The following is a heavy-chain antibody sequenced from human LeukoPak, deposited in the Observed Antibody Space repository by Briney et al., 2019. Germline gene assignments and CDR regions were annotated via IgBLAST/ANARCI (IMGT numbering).Heavy chain of an antibody. V-gene: IGHV3-23*01. D-gene: IGHD3/OR15-3a*01. CDR3: ATGPPTKDWLLYVFVY. Sequence: GGSLRLSCAASGFTFSSYAMSWVRQAPGKGLEWVSAISGSGSSSYYTDSVKGRFTISRDNSKNTLYLQLSSLRAEDTAVYYCATGPPTKDWLLYVFVYWGQGTLVTVSS. CDR2: ISGSGSSS. CDR1: GFTFSSYA. J-gene: IGHJ4*02.